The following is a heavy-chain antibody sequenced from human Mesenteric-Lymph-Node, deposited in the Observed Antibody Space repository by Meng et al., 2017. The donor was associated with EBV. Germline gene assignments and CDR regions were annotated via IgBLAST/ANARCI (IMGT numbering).Heavy chain of an antibody. V-gene: IGHV1-69*06. CDR1: GGSFSTYT. CDR3: TRGEAVTSFDY. CDR2: IIPLFGTI. J-gene: IGHJ4*02. D-gene: IGHD4-17*01. Sequence: QVKLEQSGAEVKSPGSSVKVSCKASGGSFSTYTINWVRQAPGQGLEWMGGIIPLFGTINYAQKFQARVTITADKSTNTAYMELVSLRSDDTAVYYCTRGEAVTSFDYWGQGTLVTASS.